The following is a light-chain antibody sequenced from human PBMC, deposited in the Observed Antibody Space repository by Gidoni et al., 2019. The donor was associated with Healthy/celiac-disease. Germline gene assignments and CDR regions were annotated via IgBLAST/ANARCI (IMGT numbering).Light chain of an antibody. J-gene: IGKJ3*01. CDR1: QSISSY. V-gene: IGKV1-39*01. CDR3: QQSYSGFT. CDR2: AAS. Sequence: DIQMTQSPSSLSASVGDRVTITSRASQSISSYLNWYQQKPGKAPKLLIYAASSLQSGVPSRFSGSGSGTDFTLTISSLQPEDFATYYCQQSYSGFTFXPXTKVDIK.